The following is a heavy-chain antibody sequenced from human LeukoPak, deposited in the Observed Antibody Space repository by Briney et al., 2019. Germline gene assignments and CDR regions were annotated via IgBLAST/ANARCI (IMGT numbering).Heavy chain of an antibody. D-gene: IGHD3-22*01. CDR1: GITLSNYG. CDR3: AKRGVVIRVILVGFHKAAYYFDS. V-gene: IGHV3-23*01. Sequence: GGSLRLSCAVSGITLSNYGMSWVRQAPGKGLEWVAGIRDSGGSTNYADSVKGRFTISRDNPKNTLYLQMNSLRADDTAVYFCAKRGVVIRVILVGFHKAAYYFDSWGQGALVTVSS. CDR2: IRDSGGST. J-gene: IGHJ4*02.